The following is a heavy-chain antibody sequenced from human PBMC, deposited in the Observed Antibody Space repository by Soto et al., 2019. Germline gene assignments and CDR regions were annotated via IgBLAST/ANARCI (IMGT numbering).Heavy chain of an antibody. D-gene: IGHD3-22*01. Sequence: QVQLQESGPGLVKPSQTLSLTCTVSGGSISSSGYYWSWIRQHPGKGLEWIGYIYYSGSTYYNPCVQSRVTLTVDAAKNQFSLKLSSATAADTAVYYCARGERGYYDTHNWFDPWGQGTLVTVSS. CDR2: IYYSGST. J-gene: IGHJ5*02. CDR1: GGSISSSGYY. V-gene: IGHV4-31*03. CDR3: ARGERGYYDTHNWFDP.